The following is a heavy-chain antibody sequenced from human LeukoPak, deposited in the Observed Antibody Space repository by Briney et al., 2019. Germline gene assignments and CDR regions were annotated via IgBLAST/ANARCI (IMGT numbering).Heavy chain of an antibody. CDR2: ISSSSSTI. D-gene: IGHD2-15*01. CDR1: GFTFSSYS. J-gene: IGHJ4*02. V-gene: IGHV3-48*01. Sequence: PGVSLRLSCAASGFTFSSYSMNWVRQAPGKGLEWVSYISSSSSTIYYADSVKGRFTISRDNAKNSLYLQMNSLRAEDTAVYYCARDLRVAAYWGQGTLVTVSS. CDR3: ARDLRVAAY.